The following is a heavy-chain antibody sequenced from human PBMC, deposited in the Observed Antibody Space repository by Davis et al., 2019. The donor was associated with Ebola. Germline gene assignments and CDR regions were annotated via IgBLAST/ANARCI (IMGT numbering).Heavy chain of an antibody. CDR2: ISAYNGNT. CDR1: GYTFTSYG. V-gene: IGHV1-18*01. D-gene: IGHD2-15*01. J-gene: IGHJ6*04. CDR3: ARLLEGYCSGGSCYPRLYYYYGMDV. Sequence: ASVKVSCKASGYTFTSYGISWVRQAPGQGLEWMGWISAYNGNTNYAQKLQGRVTMTTDTSTSTAYMELRSLRSDDTAVYYCARLLEGYCSGGSCYPRLYYYYGMDVWGKGTTVTVSS.